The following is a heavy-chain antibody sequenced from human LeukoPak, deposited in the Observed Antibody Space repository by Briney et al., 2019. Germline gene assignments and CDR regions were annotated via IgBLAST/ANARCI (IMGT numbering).Heavy chain of an antibody. V-gene: IGHV4-28*03. CDR1: GYSITSSSW. CDR2: ISYSGNT. J-gene: IGHJ4*02. D-gene: IGHD2-2*01. CDR3: ARDRTHCSGTSCPSHYFDF. Sequence: ASDTLSLTCAVSGYSITSSSWWGWIRQPPGQGLEWIGYISYSGNTNYNPSLKSRVTISVDTSKNQFSLKLSSVTAADTAVYYCARDRTHCSGTSCPSHYFDFWGQGTLVTVAS.